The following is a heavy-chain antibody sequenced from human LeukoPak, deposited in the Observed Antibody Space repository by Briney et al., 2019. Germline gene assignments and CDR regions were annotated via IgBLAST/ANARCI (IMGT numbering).Heavy chain of an antibody. CDR2: INAGNGNT. CDR3: ARDGRYCSGGSCYSYNWFDP. D-gene: IGHD2-15*01. V-gene: IGHV1-3*01. Sequence: GASVKVSCKASGYTFTSYAMHWVRQAPGQRLEWMGWINAGNGNTKYSQKFQGRVTITRDTSASTAYMELSSLRPEDTAVYYCARDGRYCSGGSCYSYNWFDPWGQGTLVTVSS. CDR1: GYTFTSYA. J-gene: IGHJ5*02.